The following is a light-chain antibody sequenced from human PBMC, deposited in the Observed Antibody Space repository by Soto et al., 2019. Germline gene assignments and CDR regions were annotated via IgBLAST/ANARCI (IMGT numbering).Light chain of an antibody. Sequence: EIVLTQSPGTLSLSPGERATLSCRASQSVSSSYLAWYQQKPGQAPRLLMYGASSRATGIPDRFRGSGAGTDLTLSISRLGAEDFAVYYCQQVGSSHTFGEGTKVEIK. J-gene: IGKJ4*01. CDR1: QSVSSSY. CDR2: GAS. V-gene: IGKV3-20*01. CDR3: QQVGSSHT.